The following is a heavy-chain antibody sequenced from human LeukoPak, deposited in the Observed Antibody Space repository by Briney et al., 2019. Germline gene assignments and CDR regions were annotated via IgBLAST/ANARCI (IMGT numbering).Heavy chain of an antibody. CDR1: GFTFSSYG. CDR2: IYAGDTT. V-gene: IGHV3-53*01. CDR3: ARGPRGFDP. Sequence: GGSLRLSCAASGFTFSSYGMHWVRQAPGKGLEWVSVIYAGDTTSYADSVKGRFTISRDNSKNTLYLQMNSLRAEGTAVYYCARGPRGFDPWGQGTLVTVSS. J-gene: IGHJ5*02.